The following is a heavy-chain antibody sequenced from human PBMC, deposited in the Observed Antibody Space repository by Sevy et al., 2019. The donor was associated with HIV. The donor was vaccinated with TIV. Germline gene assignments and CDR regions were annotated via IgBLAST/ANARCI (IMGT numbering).Heavy chain of an antibody. J-gene: IGHJ4*02. V-gene: IGHV3-23*01. D-gene: IGHD1-26*01. Sequence: GGSLRLSCAASGFTFSSYAMSWVRQAPGKGLEWVSAISGSGGSTYYADSVKGRFTISGDNSKNTLYLQMNSLRAEDTAVYYCAKGGDFPRVVGATTVDYFDYWGQGTLVTVSS. CDR3: AKGGDFPRVVGATTVDYFDY. CDR1: GFTFSSYA. CDR2: ISGSGGST.